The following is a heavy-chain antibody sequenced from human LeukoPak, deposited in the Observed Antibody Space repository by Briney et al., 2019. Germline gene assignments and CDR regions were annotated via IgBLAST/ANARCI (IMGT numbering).Heavy chain of an antibody. J-gene: IGHJ4*02. CDR1: GGTFSSYA. Sequence: APVKPSCKASGGTFSSYAISWVRQAPGQGLEWMGRIIPILGIANYAQKFQGRVTITADKSTSTAYMELSSLRSEDTAVYYCARAKTGTTPANFVCWGQGTLVA. V-gene: IGHV1-69*04. D-gene: IGHD1-1*01. CDR2: IIPILGIA. CDR3: ARAKTGTTPANFVC.